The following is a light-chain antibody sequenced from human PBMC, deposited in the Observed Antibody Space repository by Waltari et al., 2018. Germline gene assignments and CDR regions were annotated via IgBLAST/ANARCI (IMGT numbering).Light chain of an antibody. CDR3: QSTDTSDSVV. J-gene: IGLJ2*01. CDR2: KDS. V-gene: IGLV3-25*03. CDR1: AFPKRY. Sequence: SYELTQPPSVSVSPGQTARITCHGDAFPKRYQHWYQHKPGQAPGMVLYKDSARPSGIPERFSGSSSGTTVTLTITGVQAEDEADYHCQSTDTSDSVVFGGGTKLTVL.